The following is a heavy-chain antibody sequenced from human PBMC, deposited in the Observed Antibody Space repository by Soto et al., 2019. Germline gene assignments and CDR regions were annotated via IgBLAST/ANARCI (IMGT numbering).Heavy chain of an antibody. CDR1: GGSISSGGYY. Sequence: SQTLSLTCTVAGGSISSGGYYWSWIRQHPGKGLEWIGYIYYSGSTYYNPSLKSRVTIAVDTSKNQFSLKLSSVTAADTAVYYCARDSFEYGSSSGYYYGRDVWGQGTTVTVSS. CDR3: ARDSFEYGSSSGYYYGRDV. CDR2: IYYSGST. V-gene: IGHV4-31*03. J-gene: IGHJ6*02. D-gene: IGHD6-6*01.